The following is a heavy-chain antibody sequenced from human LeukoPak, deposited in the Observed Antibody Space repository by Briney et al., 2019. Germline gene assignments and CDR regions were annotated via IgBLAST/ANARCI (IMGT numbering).Heavy chain of an antibody. CDR3: ARSHYYDSSGYHLDY. J-gene: IGHJ4*02. D-gene: IGHD3-22*01. V-gene: IGHV4-4*07. CDR2: IYSSGST. CDR1: GGSISSYS. Sequence: PSEALSLTCTVSGGSISSYSWSWIRQPAGKGLEWIGHIYSSGSTNYNPSLKSRVTISLDTSKNQFSLKLSSVTAADTAEYYCARSHYYDSSGYHLDYWGQVTLVTVSS.